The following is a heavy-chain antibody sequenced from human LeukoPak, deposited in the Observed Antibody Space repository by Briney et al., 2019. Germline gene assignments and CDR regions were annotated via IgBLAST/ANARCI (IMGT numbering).Heavy chain of an antibody. Sequence: GGSLRLSCAASGFTFSNYAMHWVRRAPGKGLEWVAVISYDGSNKYYADSVKGRFTISRDNSKNTLYLQMNSLRAEDTAVYYCAKDRGPSSNDYGDYFDYWGQGTLVTVSS. CDR3: AKDRGPSSNDYGDYFDY. J-gene: IGHJ4*02. CDR2: ISYDGSNK. V-gene: IGHV3-30*04. D-gene: IGHD4-17*01. CDR1: GFTFSNYA.